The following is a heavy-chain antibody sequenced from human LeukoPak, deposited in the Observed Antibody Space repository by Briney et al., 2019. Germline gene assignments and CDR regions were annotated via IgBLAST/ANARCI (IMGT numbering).Heavy chain of an antibody. Sequence: ASVKVSCKASGYTFTGYYMHWVRQAPGQGLEWMGWINPNSGGTNYAQKFQGRVTMTRDTSISTAYMELSRLRSDDTAVYYCARDRAPGYSGYYFDYWGQGTLVTASS. J-gene: IGHJ4*02. CDR1: GYTFTGYY. CDR2: INPNSGGT. D-gene: IGHD2-21*01. CDR3: ARDRAPGYSGYYFDY. V-gene: IGHV1-2*02.